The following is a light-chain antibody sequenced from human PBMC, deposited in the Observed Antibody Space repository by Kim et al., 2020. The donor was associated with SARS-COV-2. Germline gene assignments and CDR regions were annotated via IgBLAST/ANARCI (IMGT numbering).Light chain of an antibody. J-gene: IGKJ1*01. V-gene: IGKV3-15*01. Sequence: SSGESATLPCRSSQSVSTSLAWYQQRPGQAPRLLIYGASTRATGIPARFSGSGSGTEFTLTISSLQSEDFAVYYCQHYNTWPRWTFGQGTKVDIK. CDR3: QHYNTWPRWT. CDR1: QSVSTS. CDR2: GAS.